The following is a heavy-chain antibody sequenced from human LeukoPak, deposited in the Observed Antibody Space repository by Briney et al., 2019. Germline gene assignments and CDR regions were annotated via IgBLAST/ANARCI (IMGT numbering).Heavy chain of an antibody. Sequence: ASVKVSCKASGYTFTSYDINWVRQATGQGLEWMGWINPNSGGTNYAQKFQGRVTMTRDTSISTAYMELSRLRSDDTAVYYCARDTGDYFDYWGQGTLVTVSS. J-gene: IGHJ4*02. CDR2: INPNSGGT. CDR3: ARDTGDYFDY. V-gene: IGHV1-2*02. CDR1: GYTFTSYD.